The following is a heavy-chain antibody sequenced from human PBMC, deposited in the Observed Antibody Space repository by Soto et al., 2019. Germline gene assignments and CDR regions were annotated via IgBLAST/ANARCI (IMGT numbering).Heavy chain of an antibody. J-gene: IGHJ6*02. V-gene: IGHV2-5*02. D-gene: IGHD2-21*02. CDR1: GFSLSTGGVG. CDR2: IYWDDDK. CDR3: IQSRCGGDCLQSYASHYYYGMDV. Sequence: GSGPTLVNPTQTLTLTCTFSGFSLSTGGVGVGWIRQPPGKALEWLVLIYWDDDKRYSPSLRSRLTISRDTSKNQVVLTMTNMDPVDTATYHCIQSRCGGDCLQSYASHYYYGMDVWGQGTTVTVSS.